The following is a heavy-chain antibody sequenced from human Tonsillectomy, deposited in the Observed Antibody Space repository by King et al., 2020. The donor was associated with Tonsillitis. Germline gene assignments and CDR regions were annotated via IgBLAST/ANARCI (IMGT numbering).Heavy chain of an antibody. D-gene: IGHD6-13*01. CDR2: IYTGGST. V-gene: IGHV3-53*01. CDR1: GITVSSNY. J-gene: IGHJ1*01. Sequence: VQLVESGGGLIQPGGSLRLSCAASGITVSSNYMSWVRQAPGKGLEWVSIIYTGGSTYYADSVKGRFTISRDNSKNTLSLQMNSLRTEDTAVYYCARVTGPLLAAAAFQHWGQGTLVTVSS. CDR3: ARVTGPLLAAAAFQH.